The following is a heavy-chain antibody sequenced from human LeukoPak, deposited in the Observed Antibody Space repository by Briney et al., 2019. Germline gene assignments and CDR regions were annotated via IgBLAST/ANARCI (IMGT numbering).Heavy chain of an antibody. CDR3: ARESDYGYYYYMDV. D-gene: IGHD4-17*01. Sequence: ASVKVSCKASGYTFTGYYMHWVRQAPGQGLEWMGGIIPIFGTANYAQRFQGRVTITADESTSTAYMELSSLESEDTAVYYCARESDYGYYYYMDVWGKGTTVTISS. V-gene: IGHV1-69*13. CDR1: GYTFTGYY. CDR2: IIPIFGTA. J-gene: IGHJ6*03.